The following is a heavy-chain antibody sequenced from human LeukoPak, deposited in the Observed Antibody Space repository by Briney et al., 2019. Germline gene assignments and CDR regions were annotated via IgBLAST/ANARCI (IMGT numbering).Heavy chain of an antibody. CDR3: AREVLCGGDCFSFDY. CDR2: ISSSGSTI. Sequence: GGSLRLSCAASGFTFSSYEMNWVRQAPGKGLEWVSYISSSGSTIYYADSVKGRFTISRDNAKNSLYLQMNSLRAEDTAVYYCAREVLCGGDCFSFDYWGQGTLVTVSS. CDR1: GFTFSSYE. V-gene: IGHV3-48*03. J-gene: IGHJ4*02. D-gene: IGHD2-21*02.